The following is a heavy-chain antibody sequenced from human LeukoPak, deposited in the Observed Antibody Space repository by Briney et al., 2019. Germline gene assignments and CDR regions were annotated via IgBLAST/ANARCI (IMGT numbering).Heavy chain of an antibody. Sequence: GRSLRLSCAASGFTFSNYGMHWVRQAPGKGLEWVAVISYDGSNKYYADSVKGRFTISRDNSKNTLYLQMNSLRAEDTAVYYCASHGSWYSPNFDYWGQGTLVTVSS. CDR1: GFTFSNYG. CDR2: ISYDGSNK. J-gene: IGHJ4*02. D-gene: IGHD6-13*01. V-gene: IGHV3-30*03. CDR3: ASHGSWYSPNFDY.